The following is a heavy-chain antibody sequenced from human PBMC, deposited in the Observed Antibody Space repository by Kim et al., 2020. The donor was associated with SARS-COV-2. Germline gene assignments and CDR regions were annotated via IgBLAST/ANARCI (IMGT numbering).Heavy chain of an antibody. D-gene: IGHD3-9*01. J-gene: IGHJ3*02. CDR1: GYTFTSYA. CDR2: INTNTGNP. CDR3: ARDSGLLIRYFDLSIKPSSDAFDI. V-gene: IGHV7-4-1*02. Sequence: ASVKVSCKASGYTFTSYAMNWVRQAPGQGLEWMGWINTNTGNPTYAQGFTGRFVFSLDTSVSTAYLQISSLKAEDTAVYYCARDSGLLIRYFDLSIKPSSDAFDIWGQGTMVTVSS.